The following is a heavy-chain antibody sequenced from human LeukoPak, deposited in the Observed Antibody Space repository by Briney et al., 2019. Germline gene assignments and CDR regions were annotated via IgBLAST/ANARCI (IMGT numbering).Heavy chain of an antibody. V-gene: IGHV1-18*01. Sequence: ASVKVSCKASGYTFTSYGIGWVRQAPGQGLEWMGWISAYNGNTNYAQKLQGRVTMTTDTSTSTAYMELRSLRSDDTAVYYCARNFRDGYNFPLDYWGQGTLVTVSS. CDR3: ARNFRDGYNFPLDY. CDR1: GYTFTSYG. D-gene: IGHD5-24*01. J-gene: IGHJ4*02. CDR2: ISAYNGNT.